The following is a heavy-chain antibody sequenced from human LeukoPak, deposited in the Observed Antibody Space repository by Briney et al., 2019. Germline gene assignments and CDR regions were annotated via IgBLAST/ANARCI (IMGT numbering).Heavy chain of an antibody. CDR2: ISGSGGST. J-gene: IGHJ4*02. D-gene: IGHD1-26*01. CDR3: AKVRGGYSVGPFDY. Sequence: PGRSLRLSCAASGFTFSSYAMSWVRQAPGKGLEWVSAISGSGGSTYYADSVKGRFTISRDNSKNTLYLQMNSLRAEDTAVYYCAKVRGGYSVGPFDYWGQGTLVTVSS. V-gene: IGHV3-23*01. CDR1: GFTFSSYA.